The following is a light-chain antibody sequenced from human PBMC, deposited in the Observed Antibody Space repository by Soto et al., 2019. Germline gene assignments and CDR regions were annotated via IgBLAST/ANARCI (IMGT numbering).Light chain of an antibody. Sequence: TVMKLSQVTRSLSPGYPSTRSCRASQRVSNHFAWYQQKPGQAPRLLXYAASTRAAGVPDRFSGSGSGTDFSLTISRLEPEDFAVYYCQQYGSSPPWTFGQGTMVDIK. CDR1: QRVSNH. CDR3: QQYGSSPPWT. J-gene: IGKJ1*01. V-gene: IGKV3-20*01. CDR2: AAS.